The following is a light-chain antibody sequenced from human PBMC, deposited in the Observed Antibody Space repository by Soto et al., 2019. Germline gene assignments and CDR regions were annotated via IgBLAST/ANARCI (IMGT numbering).Light chain of an antibody. J-gene: IGLJ1*01. V-gene: IGLV2-14*01. CDR1: SSDVGGYNY. CDR2: DVS. CDR3: SSYTSSSTLLYV. Sequence: QSALTQPASVSGSPGQSITISCTGTSSDVGGYNYVSWYQQHPGKAPKLMIYDVSNRPSGVSNRFSGSKSGNTASLTSSGLQAEDEADYYRSSYTSSSTLLYVFGTGTKLTVL.